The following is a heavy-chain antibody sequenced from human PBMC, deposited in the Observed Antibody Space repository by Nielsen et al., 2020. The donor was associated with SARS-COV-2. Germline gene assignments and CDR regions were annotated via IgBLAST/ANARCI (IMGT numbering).Heavy chain of an antibody. Sequence: SETLSLTCAVSGGSVSSNDWWTWVRQSPGKELEWIGEVSHSGSTNYSPSLKSRVTLSMDKSRRQFSLRLASVSAADTAVYFCARGHLVVVPSPILGLGPFFYYFCLDVWGKGTTVIVSS. D-gene: IGHD2-2*02. V-gene: IGHV4-4*02. J-gene: IGHJ6*03. CDR3: ARGHLVVVPSPILGLGPFFYYFCLDV. CDR1: GGSVSSNDW. CDR2: VSHSGST.